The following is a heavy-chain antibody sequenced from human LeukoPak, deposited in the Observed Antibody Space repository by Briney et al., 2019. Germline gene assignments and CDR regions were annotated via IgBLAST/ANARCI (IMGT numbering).Heavy chain of an antibody. Sequence: QAGRSLRLSCAASGFTFSSYAMHWVRQAPGKGLEWVAVISYDGSNKYYADSVKGRFTISRDNSKNTLFLLMNSLRAEDTAVYYCVKDFDYVWGSFDYWGQGTLVTVSS. CDR2: ISYDGSNK. V-gene: IGHV3-30-3*01. D-gene: IGHD3-16*01. CDR1: GFTFSSYA. J-gene: IGHJ4*02. CDR3: VKDFDYVWGSFDY.